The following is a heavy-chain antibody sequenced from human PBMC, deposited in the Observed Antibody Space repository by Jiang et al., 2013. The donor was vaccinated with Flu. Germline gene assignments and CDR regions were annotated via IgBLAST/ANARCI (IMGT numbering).Heavy chain of an antibody. CDR3: ARDGEGIIAAAGTDY. Sequence: GAEVKKPGASVKVSCKASGYTFTGYYMHWVRQAPGQGLEWMGRINPNSGGTNYAQKFQGRVTMTRDTSISTAYMELSRLRSDDTAVYYCARDGEGIIAAAGTDYWGQGTLVTVSS. CDR1: GYTFTGYY. CDR2: INPNSGGT. V-gene: IGHV1-2*06. D-gene: IGHD6-13*01. J-gene: IGHJ4*02.